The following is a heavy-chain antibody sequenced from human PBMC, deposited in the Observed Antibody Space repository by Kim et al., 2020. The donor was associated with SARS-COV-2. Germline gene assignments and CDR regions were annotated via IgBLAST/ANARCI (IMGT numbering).Heavy chain of an antibody. J-gene: IGHJ5*02. CDR3: ARDRAGSGYYQGWFDP. Sequence: SETLSLTCAVSGGSISSGGYSWSWIRQPPGKGLEWIGYIYHSGSTYYNPSLKSRVTISVDRSKNQFSLKLSSVTAADTAVYYCARDRAGSGYYQGWFDPWGQGTLVTVST. D-gene: IGHD3-22*01. V-gene: IGHV4-30-2*01. CDR2: IYHSGST. CDR1: GGSISSGGYS.